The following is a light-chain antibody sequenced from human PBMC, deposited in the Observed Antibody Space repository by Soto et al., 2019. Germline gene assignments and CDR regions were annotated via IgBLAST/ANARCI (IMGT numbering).Light chain of an antibody. Sequence: QSVLTQPPSVSGAPGQRVTISCTGTSSNIGPGYDVHWYQQLPGTAPKLLIYDNTYRPSGVPGRFSGSKSGTSASLAITGLQAEDEADYYCQSYDSSLRVVVFGGGTQLTVL. J-gene: IGLJ2*01. CDR1: SSNIGPGYD. CDR2: DNT. CDR3: QSYDSSLRVVV. V-gene: IGLV1-40*01.